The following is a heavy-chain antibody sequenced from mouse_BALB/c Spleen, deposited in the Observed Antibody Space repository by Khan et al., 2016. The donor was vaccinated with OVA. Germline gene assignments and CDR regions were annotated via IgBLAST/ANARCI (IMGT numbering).Heavy chain of an antibody. CDR3: ARDGSRYNYAMDY. V-gene: IGHV3-2*02. CDR1: GYSITSDYA. J-gene: IGHJ4*01. D-gene: IGHD2-3*01. Sequence: QLEESGPGLVNPSQSLSLTCTVTGYSITSDYAWNWIRQFPGNKLEWMGYINYSGSTNYNPALKSRISITRDTSKNQFFLQLNSVTTEDTATYYCARDGSRYNYAMDYWAQGTSVTVSS. CDR2: INYSGST.